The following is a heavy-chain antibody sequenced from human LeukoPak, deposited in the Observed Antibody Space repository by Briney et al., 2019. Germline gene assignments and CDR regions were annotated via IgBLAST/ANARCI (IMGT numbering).Heavy chain of an antibody. CDR2: IYYSGST. D-gene: IGHD3-16*02. V-gene: IGHV4-39*07. CDR1: GGSISSSSYY. CDR3: ARGHYVWGSYRWYYFDY. Sequence: SETLSLTCTVSGGSISSSSYYWGWIRQPPGKGLEWIGSIYYSGSTNYNPSLKSRVTISVDTSKNQFSLKLSSVTAADTAVYYCARGHYVWGSYRWYYFDYWGQGTLVTVSS. J-gene: IGHJ4*02.